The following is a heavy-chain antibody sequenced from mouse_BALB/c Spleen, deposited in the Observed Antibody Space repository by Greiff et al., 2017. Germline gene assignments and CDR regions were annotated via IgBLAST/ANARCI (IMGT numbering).Heavy chain of an antibody. CDR2: ISYSGST. D-gene: IGHD2-4*01. V-gene: IGHV3-2*02. CDR1: GYSITSDYA. J-gene: IGHJ2*01. Sequence: EVQLQKSGPGLVKPSQSLSLTCTVTGYSITSDYAWNWIRQFPGNKLEWMGYISYSGSTSYNPSLKSRISITRDTSKNQFFLQLNSVTTEDTATYYCARSTMITTYFDYWGQGTTLTVSS. CDR3: ARSTMITTYFDY.